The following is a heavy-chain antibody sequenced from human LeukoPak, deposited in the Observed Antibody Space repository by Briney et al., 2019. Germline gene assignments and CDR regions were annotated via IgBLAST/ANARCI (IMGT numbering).Heavy chain of an antibody. J-gene: IGHJ5*02. CDR2: ISCSGGST. CDR1: GFTFSSYA. CDR3: ATDGAGFDT. Sequence: GGSLRLSCAASGFTFSSYAMSWVRQAPGKGLEWVSAISCSGGSTYYADSVKGRFTISRDNAKKSLYLEMNNLRAEDTAVYYCATDGAGFDTWGQGVLVTVSS. V-gene: IGHV3-23*01.